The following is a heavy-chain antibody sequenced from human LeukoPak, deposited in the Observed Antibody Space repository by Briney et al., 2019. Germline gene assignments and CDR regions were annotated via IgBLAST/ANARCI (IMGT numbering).Heavy chain of an antibody. CDR1: GYTFTAYY. CDR2: INSRSGGT. D-gene: IGHD3-10*01. J-gene: IGHJ4*02. Sequence: GDSLKLSCAASGYTFTAYYLHWVRQPPAQGLEWMGWINSRSGGTNYAQKFQRRVIMIRDTYISTAYMELSRLRSDDTAVYYCASPSNYGSGSQLNYWGQGTLVTVSS. V-gene: IGHV1-2*02. CDR3: ASPSNYGSGSQLNY.